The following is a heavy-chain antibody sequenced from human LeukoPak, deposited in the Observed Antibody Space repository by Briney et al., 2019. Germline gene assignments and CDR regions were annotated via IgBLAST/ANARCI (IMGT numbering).Heavy chain of an antibody. CDR2: INQDVSRI. Sequence: GGSLRLSCAGSGFSFIRYWMAWVRQAPGKGLEWVASINQDVSRIHYVDSVKGRFTISRDNAKNSLFLQMKSLRVEDTAVYFCARLKDDVTKFDYWGQGTLVTVSS. V-gene: IGHV3-7*01. J-gene: IGHJ4*02. CDR1: GFSFIRYW. CDR3: ARLKDDVTKFDY. D-gene: IGHD2-8*01.